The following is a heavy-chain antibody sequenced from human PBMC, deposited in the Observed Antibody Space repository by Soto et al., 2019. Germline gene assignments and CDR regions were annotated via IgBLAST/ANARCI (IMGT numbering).Heavy chain of an antibody. CDR1: GYTFTSYG. D-gene: IGHD3-10*01. V-gene: IGHV1-18*01. Sequence: RASVKVSCKASGYTFTSYGISWVRQAPGQGLEWMGWISAYNGNTNYAQKLQGRVTMTTDTSTSTAYMELRSLRSDDTAVYYCARGYYYGSGSYGAFDIWGQGTMVTVSS. J-gene: IGHJ3*02. CDR3: ARGYYYGSGSYGAFDI. CDR2: ISAYNGNT.